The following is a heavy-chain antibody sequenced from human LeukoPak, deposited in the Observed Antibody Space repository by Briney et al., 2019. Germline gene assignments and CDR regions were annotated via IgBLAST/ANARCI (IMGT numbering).Heavy chain of an antibody. CDR3: ARDDYYDSSGSPTNAFDI. CDR2: IYYSGST. CDR1: GGSISSSSYY. J-gene: IGHJ3*02. V-gene: IGHV4-39*02. Sequence: SETLSLTCTVSGGSISSSSYYWGWIRQPPGKGLEWIGSIYYSGSTYYNPSLKSRVTISVDTSKNQFSLKLSSVTAADTAVYYCARDDYYDSSGSPTNAFDIWGQGTMVTVSS. D-gene: IGHD3-22*01.